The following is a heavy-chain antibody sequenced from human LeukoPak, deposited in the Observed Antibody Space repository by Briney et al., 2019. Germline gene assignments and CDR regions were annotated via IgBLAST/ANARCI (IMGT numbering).Heavy chain of an antibody. CDR1: GFTFSSYA. V-gene: IGHV3-23*01. CDR3: AEDPLGSRPVNWFDP. J-gene: IGHJ5*02. D-gene: IGHD3-10*01. Sequence: GGSLRLSCAASGFTFSSYAMSWVRQAPGKGLEWVSAISGSGGSTYYADSVKGRFTISRDNSKNTLYLQMNSLRAKDTAVYYCAEDPLGSRPVNWFDPWGQGTLVTVSS. CDR2: ISGSGGST.